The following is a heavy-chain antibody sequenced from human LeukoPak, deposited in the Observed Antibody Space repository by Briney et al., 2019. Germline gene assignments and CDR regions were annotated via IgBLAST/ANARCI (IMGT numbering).Heavy chain of an antibody. CDR3: AKGDCSSTRCHTGFGD. CDR2: ISGSGGST. CDR1: GFTFSSYA. D-gene: IGHD2-2*02. J-gene: IGHJ1*01. V-gene: IGHV3-23*01. Sequence: GGSLRLSCAASGFTFSSYAMSWVRQAPGKGLEWVSAISGSGGSTYYADSVKGRFTISRDNSKNTLYLQMNSLRAEDTAVYYCAKGDCSSTRCHTGFGDWGQGTLVTVSS.